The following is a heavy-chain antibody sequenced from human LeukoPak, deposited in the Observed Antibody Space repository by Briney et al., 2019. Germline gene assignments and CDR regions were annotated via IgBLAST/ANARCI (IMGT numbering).Heavy chain of an antibody. CDR2: INQDGSEK. CDR3: ASSRN. CDR1: GFTFSSYS. Sequence: GSLRLSCAASGFTFSSYSMNWVRQAPGKGLEWVANINQDGSEKYYVDSAKGRFTISRDNAKNSLYLQMNSLKDEDTSVYYCASSRNWGQGTLVTVSS. V-gene: IGHV3-7*02. J-gene: IGHJ4*02.